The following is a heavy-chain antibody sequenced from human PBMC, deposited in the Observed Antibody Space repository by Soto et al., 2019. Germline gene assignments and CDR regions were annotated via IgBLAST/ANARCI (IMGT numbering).Heavy chain of an antibody. J-gene: IGHJ4*02. Sequence: QVQLVQSGAEVKKPGSSVKVSCKASGGTFNSYAISWVRQAPGQGLEWMGGIIPIFGTADYAQKFQGRVTITAXXXTXXAYMELVSLRSEDRAVYYCASHYDSGGYSYRGLDYWGQGTLVTVSS. D-gene: IGHD3-22*01. CDR2: IIPIFGTA. CDR3: ASHYDSGGYSYRGLDY. CDR1: GGTFNSYA. V-gene: IGHV1-69*12.